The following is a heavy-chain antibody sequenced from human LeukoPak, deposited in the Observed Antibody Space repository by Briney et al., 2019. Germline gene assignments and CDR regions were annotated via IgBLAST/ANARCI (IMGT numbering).Heavy chain of an antibody. CDR2: ITGSGGST. CDR1: GFTFSSYA. Sequence: PGGSLRLSCAASGFTFSSYAMSWVRQAPGKGLEWVSDITGSGGSTHYADSVKGRFTISRDNSKNTLYLQMNSLRAEDTAVYYCAKWAVSGRGFDYWGQGTLVTVSS. D-gene: IGHD6-19*01. J-gene: IGHJ4*02. V-gene: IGHV3-23*01. CDR3: AKWAVSGRGFDY.